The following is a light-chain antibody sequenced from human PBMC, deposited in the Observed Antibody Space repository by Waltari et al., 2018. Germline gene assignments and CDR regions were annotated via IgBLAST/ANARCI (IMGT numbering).Light chain of an antibody. V-gene: IGKV3-11*01. CDR2: DAA. J-gene: IGKJ5*01. CDR3: QQRSNWPIT. CDR1: QSVSSY. Sequence: EIVLTQSPATLSLSPGERATLSCRASQSVSSYLAWYQQKPGKATRLLIYDAANRATGIPARFSGSGSGTDFTLTISSLEPEDFAVYYCQQRSNWPITFGQGTRLEIK.